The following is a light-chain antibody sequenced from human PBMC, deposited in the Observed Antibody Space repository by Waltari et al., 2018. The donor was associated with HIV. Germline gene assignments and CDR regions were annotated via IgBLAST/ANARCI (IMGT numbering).Light chain of an antibody. J-gene: IGLJ3*02. CDR3: ETWDSSTWV. Sequence: QPVMTQSSSASASLGSSVKLTCTMTSGPRRNLIAWHPQQPGKAPRYLMKLEGGGGYNKGSGVPDRFSGSSSGDDRYLTISNLQFEDEADYYCETWDSSTWVFGGGTKVTVL. CDR1: SGPRRNL. V-gene: IGLV4-60*02. CDR2: LEGGGGY.